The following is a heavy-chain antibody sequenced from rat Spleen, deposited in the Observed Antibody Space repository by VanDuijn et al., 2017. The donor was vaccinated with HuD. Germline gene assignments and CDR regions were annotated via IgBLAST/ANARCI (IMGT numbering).Heavy chain of an antibody. V-gene: IGHV5-25*01. CDR2: ISTGGGNT. D-gene: IGHD1-6*01. Sequence: EVQLVASGGGLVQPGRSMRLSCAASGFTFSNYYMAWVRQAPTKGLEWVASISTGGGNTYYRDSVKGRFTISRDNAKSTLYLQMDSLRSEDTATYYCATYSTDYYHAPFDYWGQGVMVTVSS. J-gene: IGHJ2*01. CDR3: ATYSTDYYHAPFDY. CDR1: GFTFSNYY.